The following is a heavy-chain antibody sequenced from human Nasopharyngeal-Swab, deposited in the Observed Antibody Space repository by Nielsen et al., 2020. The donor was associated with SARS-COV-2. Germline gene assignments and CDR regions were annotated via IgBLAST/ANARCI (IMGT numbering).Heavy chain of an antibody. V-gene: IGHV1-2*06. Sequence: ASVKVSCKASGYTFTGYYMHWVRQAPGQGLEWMGRINPNTGGTNYAQKFQGRVTMTRDTSISTAYMELSRLRSDDTAVYYCARGFPRYCSSTSCPTYYYYGMDVWGQGTTVTVSS. CDR1: GYTFTGYY. D-gene: IGHD2-2*01. CDR2: INPNTGGT. CDR3: ARGFPRYCSSTSCPTYYYYGMDV. J-gene: IGHJ6*02.